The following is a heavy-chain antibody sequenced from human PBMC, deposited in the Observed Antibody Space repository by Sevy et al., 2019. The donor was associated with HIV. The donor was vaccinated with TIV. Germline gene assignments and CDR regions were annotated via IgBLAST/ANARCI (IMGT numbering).Heavy chain of an antibody. CDR1: GFTVSSNY. J-gene: IGHJ6*02. V-gene: IGHV3-53*01. CDR3: ARDRYRSDILTGLDV. Sequence: GGCLRLSCAASGFTVSSNYMSWVRQAPGKGLEWVSVIYSGGSTYYADSVKGRFTISRDNSKNTLYLQMNSLRAEDTAVYYCARDRYRSDILTGLDVWGQGTTVTISS. D-gene: IGHD3-9*01. CDR2: IYSGGST.